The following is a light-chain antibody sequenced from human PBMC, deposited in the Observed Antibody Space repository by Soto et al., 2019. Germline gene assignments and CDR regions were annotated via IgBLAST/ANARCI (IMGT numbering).Light chain of an antibody. CDR1: QSVSSY. CDR3: QQRRNWPVT. CDR2: DAS. J-gene: IGKJ1*01. Sequence: EIVLTQSPGPLSLSPGERATLSCRASQSVSSYLAWYQQKPGQAPRLLIYDASTRATGSSARFSGSGSGTDFTLTISSLEPEDFAVYYCQQRRNWPVTFGQGTKVEVK. V-gene: IGKV3-11*01.